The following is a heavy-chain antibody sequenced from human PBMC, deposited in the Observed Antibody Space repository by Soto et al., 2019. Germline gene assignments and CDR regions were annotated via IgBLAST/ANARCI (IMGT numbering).Heavy chain of an antibody. V-gene: IGHV4-59*11. CDR2: IYYSGST. CDR1: GGSISSHY. D-gene: IGHD6-13*01. Sequence: SETLSLTCTVSGGSISSHYWGWIRQPPGKGLEWIGYIYYSGSTNYNPPLKSRVTISLGTPKNQFSLKLSSVTAADTAVYYCARVDIAAGGNDAFDIWGQGTMVTVSS. CDR3: ARVDIAAGGNDAFDI. J-gene: IGHJ3*02.